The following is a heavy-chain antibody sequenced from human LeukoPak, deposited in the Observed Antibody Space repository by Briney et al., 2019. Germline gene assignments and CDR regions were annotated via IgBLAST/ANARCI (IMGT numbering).Heavy chain of an antibody. V-gene: IGHV4-61*08. J-gene: IGHJ3*02. D-gene: IGHD3-16*01. CDR3: ARDWGDDAFDI. CDR1: GGSISSGDYY. CDR2: IYYSGST. Sequence: SQTLSLTCTVSGGSISSGDYYWSWIRQPPGKGLEWIGYIYYSGSTNYNPSLKSRVTISVDTSKNQFSLKLSSVTAADTAVYYCARDWGDDAFDIWGQGTMVTVSS.